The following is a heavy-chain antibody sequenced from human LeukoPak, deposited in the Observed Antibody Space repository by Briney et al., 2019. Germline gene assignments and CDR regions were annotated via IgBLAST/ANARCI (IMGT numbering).Heavy chain of an antibody. CDR1: GFTFSDYY. CDR3: ARDVHGITIFGVGLDY. CDR2: ISSSGSTI. J-gene: IGHJ4*02. V-gene: IGHV3-11*01. Sequence: PGGPLRLSCAASGFTFSDYYMSWIRQAPGKGLEWVSYISSSGSTIYYADSVKGRFTISRDNAKNSLYLQMNSLRAEDTAVYYCARDVHGITIFGVGLDYWGQGTLVTVSS. D-gene: IGHD3-3*01.